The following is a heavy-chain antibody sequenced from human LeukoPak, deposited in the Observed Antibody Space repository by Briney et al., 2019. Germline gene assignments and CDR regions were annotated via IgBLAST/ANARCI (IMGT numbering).Heavy chain of an antibody. CDR2: IGGSGGGT. D-gene: IGHD5-18*01. J-gene: IGHJ4*02. CDR1: GVRFNSYA. CDR3: ARSYTPMGTFDY. V-gene: IGHV3-23*01. Sequence: PGGSLRLSCAASGVRFNSYAMSWVRQTPGKGLEWVSGIGGSGGGTYYADFVKGRFTISRDNAKNSLYLQMNSLRAEDTAVYYCARSYTPMGTFDYWGQGTLVTVSS.